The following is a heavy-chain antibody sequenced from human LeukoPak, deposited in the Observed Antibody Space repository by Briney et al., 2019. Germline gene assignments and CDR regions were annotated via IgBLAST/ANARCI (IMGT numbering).Heavy chain of an antibody. J-gene: IGHJ3*02. Sequence: PGGSLRLSCAASGFTFSSYSMNWVRQAPGKGLERVSSISSSSSYISYADSVKGRFTISRDNAKNSLHLQMNSLRAEDTAVYYCARDGITMIVPRAFDIWGQGTMVTVSS. CDR1: GFTFSSYS. D-gene: IGHD3-22*01. CDR2: ISSSSSYI. V-gene: IGHV3-21*01. CDR3: ARDGITMIVPRAFDI.